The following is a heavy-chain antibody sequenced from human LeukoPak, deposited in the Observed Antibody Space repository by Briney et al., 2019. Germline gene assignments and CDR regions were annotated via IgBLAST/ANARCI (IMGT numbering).Heavy chain of an antibody. Sequence: SETLSLTCTVSGGSISSYYWSWIRQPPGKGLEWIGYIYYSGSTNYNPSLKSRVTISVDTSKNQFSLKLSSVTAADTAVYYCARARTRYSGSYGGAFDIWGQGTMVTVSS. CDR3: ARARTRYSGSYGGAFDI. D-gene: IGHD1-26*01. J-gene: IGHJ3*02. V-gene: IGHV4-59*01. CDR2: IYYSGST. CDR1: GGSISSYY.